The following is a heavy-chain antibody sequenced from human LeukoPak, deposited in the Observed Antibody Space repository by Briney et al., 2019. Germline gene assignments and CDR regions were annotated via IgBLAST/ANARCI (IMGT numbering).Heavy chain of an antibody. J-gene: IGHJ2*01. D-gene: IGHD3-10*01. V-gene: IGHV1-2*02. Sequence: ASVKVSCRSSGYTFTAHYIHWVRQAPGQGLEWMGCIVPNSGGTNYAQKFQGSVSMTGDASIATAFMELGRLRSDDTATYYCARGRGTTMVRGIITNYFDLWGRGSLVTVSS. CDR1: GYTFTAHY. CDR3: ARGRGTTMVRGIITNYFDL. CDR2: IVPNSGGT.